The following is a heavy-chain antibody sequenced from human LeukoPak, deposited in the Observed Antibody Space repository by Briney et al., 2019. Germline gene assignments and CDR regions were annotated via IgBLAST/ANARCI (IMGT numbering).Heavy chain of an antibody. Sequence: SETLSLTCAVSGGSISRGGYSWSWIRQPPGKGLEWIGYFYYSGSTYYNPSLKSRVTISVDTSRNHVSLSLTSVTAADTAVYFCSKAYVWGSYDGTFDYWGQGTLVTVSS. CDR3: SKAYVWGSYDGTFDY. D-gene: IGHD3-16*01. J-gene: IGHJ4*02. CDR1: GGSISRGGYS. V-gene: IGHV4-30-2*03. CDR2: FYYSGST.